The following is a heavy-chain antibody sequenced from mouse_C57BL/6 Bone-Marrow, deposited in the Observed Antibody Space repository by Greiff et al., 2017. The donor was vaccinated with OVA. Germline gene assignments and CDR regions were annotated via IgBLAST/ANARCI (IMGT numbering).Heavy chain of an antibody. V-gene: IGHV1-55*01. J-gene: IGHJ2*01. CDR3: ANNYYGSSYEGY. CDR2: IYPGSGST. CDR1: GYTFTSYW. D-gene: IGHD1-1*01. Sequence: VQLQQPGAELVKPGASVKMSCKASGYTFTSYWITWVKQRPGQGLEWIGDIYPGSGSTNYNEKFKSKATLTVDTSSSTAYMQLSSLTSEDSAVYYCANNYYGSSYEGYWGQGTTLTVSS.